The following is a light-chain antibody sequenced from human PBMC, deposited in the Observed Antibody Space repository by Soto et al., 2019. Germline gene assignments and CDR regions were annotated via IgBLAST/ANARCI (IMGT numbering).Light chain of an antibody. Sequence: EIVLTQSPGTLSLSPGERATLSCRASQSVSSSYLAWYQQKPGQAPRLLIYGASSRATGIPDRFSGSGSGTDFTLTISGLEAEDCAVYYCQQYGSSPPWTFGQGTKVEIK. CDR1: QSVSSSY. J-gene: IGKJ1*01. CDR3: QQYGSSPPWT. V-gene: IGKV3-20*01. CDR2: GAS.